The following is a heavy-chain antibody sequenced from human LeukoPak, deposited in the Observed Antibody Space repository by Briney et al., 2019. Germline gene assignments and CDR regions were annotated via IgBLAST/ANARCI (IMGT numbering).Heavy chain of an antibody. CDR1: GGSFSGYY. D-gene: IGHD4-23*01. CDR3: ARDYGGNPNHWYFDL. J-gene: IGHJ2*01. V-gene: IGHV4-34*01. CDR2: INHSEST. Sequence: KPSETLSLTCAVYGGSFSGYYWSWIRQPPGKGLEWIGEINHSESTNYNPSLKSRVTISVDTSKNQFSLKLSSVTAADTAVYYCARDYGGNPNHWYFDLWGRGTLVTVSS.